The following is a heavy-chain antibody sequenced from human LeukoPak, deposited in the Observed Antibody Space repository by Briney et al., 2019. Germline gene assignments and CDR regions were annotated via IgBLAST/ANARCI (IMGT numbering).Heavy chain of an antibody. CDR2: IYNSVTT. D-gene: IGHD3-9*01. J-gene: IGHJ4*02. CDR1: GGSISNHY. V-gene: IGHV4-59*11. Sequence: SETLSLTCTVSGGSISNHYWSWIRQPPGKGLEWVGYIYNSVTTNYNPSLKSRVTISVDTSKNQFSLKLTSVTAADTAVYYCARQAAFDRSEGQFDYWGQGTLVTVSS. CDR3: ARQAAFDRSEGQFDY.